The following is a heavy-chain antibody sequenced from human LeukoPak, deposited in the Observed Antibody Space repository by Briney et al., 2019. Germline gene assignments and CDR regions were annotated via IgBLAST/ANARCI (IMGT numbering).Heavy chain of an antibody. J-gene: IGHJ4*02. CDR3: ARDSGLWFGELPRDY. CDR2: IYSGGST. V-gene: IGHV3-66*01. CDR1: GFTFSSYS. D-gene: IGHD3-10*01. Sequence: GGSLRLSCAASGFTFSSYSMNWVRQAPGKGLEWVSVIYSGGSTYYADSVKGRFTISRDNSKNTLYLQMNSLRAEDTAVYYCARDSGLWFGELPRDYWGQGTLVTVSS.